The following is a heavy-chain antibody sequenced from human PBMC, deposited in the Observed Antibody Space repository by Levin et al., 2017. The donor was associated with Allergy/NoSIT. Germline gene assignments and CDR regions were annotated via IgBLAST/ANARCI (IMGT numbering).Heavy chain of an antibody. Sequence: GGSLRLSCAASGFTFSSYGMHWVRQAPGKGLEWVAVISYDGSNKYYADSVKGRFTISRDNSKNTLYLQMNSLRAEDTAVYYCAKDSSYYGSGSLIHYWGQGTLVTVSS. J-gene: IGHJ4*02. V-gene: IGHV3-30*18. CDR2: ISYDGSNK. D-gene: IGHD3-10*01. CDR3: AKDSSYYGSGSLIHY. CDR1: GFTFSSYG.